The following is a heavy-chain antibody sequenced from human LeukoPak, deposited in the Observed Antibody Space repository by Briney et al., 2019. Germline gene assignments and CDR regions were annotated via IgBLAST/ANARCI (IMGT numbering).Heavy chain of an antibody. CDR3: AKVLPLTFYYMDV. J-gene: IGHJ6*03. CDR1: GVNFGTYG. Sequence: HPGGSLRLSCVASGVNFGTYGLHWVRQAPGKGLEWVAFIRFDGGDKFYADSVKGRFTISRDNSKNTLYLKMNSLRVEDTAIYYCAKVLPLTFYYMDVWGKGTTVTVSS. D-gene: IGHD4/OR15-4a*01. V-gene: IGHV3-30*02. CDR2: IRFDGGDK.